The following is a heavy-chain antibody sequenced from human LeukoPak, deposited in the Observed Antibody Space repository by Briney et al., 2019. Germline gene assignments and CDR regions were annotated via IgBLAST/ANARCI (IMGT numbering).Heavy chain of an antibody. CDR3: ARALIAAAGTLDY. J-gene: IGHJ4*02. CDR1: GFTFSSYA. CDR2: ISYDGSNK. Sequence: GGSLRLSCAASGFTFSSYAMHWVRQAPGKGLEWVAVISYDGSNKYYAVSVKGRFTISRDNSKNTLYLQMNSLRAEDTAVYYCARALIAAAGTLDYWGQGTLVTVSS. V-gene: IGHV3-30-3*01. D-gene: IGHD6-13*01.